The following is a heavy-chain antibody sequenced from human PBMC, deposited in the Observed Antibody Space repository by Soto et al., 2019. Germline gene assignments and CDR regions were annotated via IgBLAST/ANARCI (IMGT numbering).Heavy chain of an antibody. D-gene: IGHD3-22*01. V-gene: IGHV4-30-4*01. J-gene: IGHJ4*02. CDR1: GGSISSGDYY. Sequence: PSETLSLTCTVSGGSISSGDYYWSWIRQPPGKGLEWIGYIYYSGSTYYNPSLKSRVTISVDTSKNQFSLKLSSVTAADTAVYYCARGGYYYEERYFDYWGQGXLVTVSS. CDR3: ARGGYYYEERYFDY. CDR2: IYYSGST.